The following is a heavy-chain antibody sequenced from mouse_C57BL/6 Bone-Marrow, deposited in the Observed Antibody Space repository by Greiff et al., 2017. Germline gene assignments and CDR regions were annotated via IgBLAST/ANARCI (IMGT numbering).Heavy chain of an antibody. CDR1: GYTFTTYP. CDR2: FHPYNDDT. CDR3: ARGGNYGGYYVDY. Sequence: VKLMESGAELVKPGASVKMSCKASGYTFTTYPIEWMKQNHGKSLEWIGNFHPYNDDTKYNEKFKGKATLTVEKSSSTVYLELSRLTSDDSAVYYCARGGNYGGYYVDYWGQGTTLTVSS. D-gene: IGHD2-1*01. J-gene: IGHJ2*01. V-gene: IGHV1-47*01.